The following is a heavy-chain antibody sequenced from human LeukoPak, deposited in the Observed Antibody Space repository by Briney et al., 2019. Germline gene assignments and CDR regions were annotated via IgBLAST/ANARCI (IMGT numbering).Heavy chain of an antibody. Sequence: PSETLSLTCNVSGGSISSYYWSWIRQPAGKGLEWIGRIYTSGSTNYNPSLKSRVTMSVDTSKNQFSLTLSSVTAADTAVYYCARDRLVYCSSTSCMGGYYYYYMDVWGKGTTVTISS. CDR2: IYTSGST. CDR3: ARDRLVYCSSTSCMGGYYYYYMDV. V-gene: IGHV4-4*07. D-gene: IGHD2-2*01. J-gene: IGHJ6*03. CDR1: GGSISSYY.